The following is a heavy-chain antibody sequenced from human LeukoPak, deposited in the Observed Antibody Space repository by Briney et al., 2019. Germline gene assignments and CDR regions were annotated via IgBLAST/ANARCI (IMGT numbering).Heavy chain of an antibody. CDR3: ARDHAYRADY. CDR1: GFTFSNDW. Sequence: GSLRLSCAASGFTFSNDWMCWVRQAPGKGLEWVANINQDESKKYYADSVKGRFTISRDNAKNSLYLQMSSLTAEDTAVYYCARDHAYRADYWGQGTLVTVSS. V-gene: IGHV3-7*01. J-gene: IGHJ4*02. CDR2: INQDESKK. D-gene: IGHD2-2*01.